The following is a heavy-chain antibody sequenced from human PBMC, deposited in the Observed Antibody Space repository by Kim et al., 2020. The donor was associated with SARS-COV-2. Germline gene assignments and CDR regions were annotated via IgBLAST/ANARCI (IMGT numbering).Heavy chain of an antibody. V-gene: IGHV3-30*04. CDR2: ISYDGSNK. D-gene: IGHD5-12*01. Sequence: GGSLRLSCAASGFTFSSYAMHWVRQAPGKGLEWVAVISYDGSNKYYADSVKGRFTISRDNSKNTLYLQMNSLRAEDTAVYYCARDHQDIVATNWFDPWG. J-gene: IGHJ5*02. CDR3: ARDHQDIVATNWFDP. CDR1: GFTFSSYA.